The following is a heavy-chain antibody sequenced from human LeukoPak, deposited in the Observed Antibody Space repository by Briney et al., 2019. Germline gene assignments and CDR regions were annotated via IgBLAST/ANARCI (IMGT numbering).Heavy chain of an antibody. J-gene: IGHJ5*02. D-gene: IGHD6-13*01. CDR1: GGFIRSHY. CDR3: ARGLGSYSSSRPAWFDP. CDR2: IFYTGTT. Sequence: SETLSLTCTVSGGFIRSHYWNWVRQPPGKALEWIGYIFYTGTTNYNPSPKSRVTISRDTSKNQFSLKLSSVTAADTAVYYCARGLGSYSSSRPAWFDPWGQGTLVTVSS. V-gene: IGHV4-59*11.